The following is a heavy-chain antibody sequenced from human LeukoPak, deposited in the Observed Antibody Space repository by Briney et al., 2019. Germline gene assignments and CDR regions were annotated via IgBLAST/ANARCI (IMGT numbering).Heavy chain of an antibody. CDR1: GFPFSSYA. V-gene: IGHV3-23*01. CDR2: ISGSGGST. J-gene: IGHJ4*02. D-gene: IGHD3-10*01. Sequence: GGSLRLSCAASGFPFSSYAMTWVRQAPGKGLEWVSAISGSGGSTYYADSVKGRFTISRDNSKNTLYLQMNSLRAEDTAVYYCAKSAGFGSGSYLGDYWGQGTLVTVSS. CDR3: AKSAGFGSGSYLGDY.